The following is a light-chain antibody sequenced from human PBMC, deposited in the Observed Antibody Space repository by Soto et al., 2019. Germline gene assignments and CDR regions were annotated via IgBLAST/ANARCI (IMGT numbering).Light chain of an antibody. J-gene: IGLJ2*01. V-gene: IGLV1-44*01. CDR3: SAWDDVLNGVL. Sequence: QSVLTQPPSASGTPGQRVTISCSGNSSSIGSNAVNWYQQLPGTAPKLLIYNNNQRPSGVPDRFSGSKSGTSASLAISGLQSEDEADYYCSAWDDVLNGVLFGGGTKLTVL. CDR2: NNN. CDR1: SSSIGSNA.